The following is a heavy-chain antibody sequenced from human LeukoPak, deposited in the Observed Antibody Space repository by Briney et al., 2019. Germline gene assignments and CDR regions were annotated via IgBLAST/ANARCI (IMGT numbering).Heavy chain of an antibody. CDR3: ARDGDTGFDY. V-gene: IGHV3-30*03. D-gene: IGHD5-18*01. Sequence: PGRSLRLSCAASGFTFSSYDMHWVRQAPGKGLEWVAIISYDGTNKYYADSVKGRFTISRDNSKNTLYLQMNSLRAEDTAVYYCARDGDTGFDYWGQGTLVTVSS. CDR1: GFTFSSYD. CDR2: ISYDGTNK. J-gene: IGHJ4*02.